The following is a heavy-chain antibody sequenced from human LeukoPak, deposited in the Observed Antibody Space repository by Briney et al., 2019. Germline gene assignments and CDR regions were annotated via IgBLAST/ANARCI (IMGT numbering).Heavy chain of an antibody. CDR2: INSDGSST. Sequence: GGSLRLSCAASGFTFSSYWMHWVRQVPGKGLVWVSRINSDGSSTTYADSVKGRFTISRDNAKNTLYLQMKSLRAEDTAVYYCARGRYGDVLFDYWGQGTLVTVSS. V-gene: IGHV3-74*01. CDR3: ARGRYGDVLFDY. J-gene: IGHJ4*02. D-gene: IGHD4-17*01. CDR1: GFTFSSYW.